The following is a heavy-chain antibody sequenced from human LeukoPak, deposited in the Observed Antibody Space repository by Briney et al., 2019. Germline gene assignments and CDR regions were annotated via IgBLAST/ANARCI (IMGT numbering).Heavy chain of an antibody. D-gene: IGHD6-25*01. Sequence: HTGGSLRLSCAASGFTFSGYAMHWVRQATGKGLEWVAVISYDGSNKYYADSVKGRFTISRDNSKNTLYLQMNSLRAEDTAVYYCARDFFFLKRHQTSSYYYGMDVWGQGTTVTVSS. CDR2: ISYDGSNK. CDR1: GFTFSGYA. CDR3: ARDFFFLKRHQTSSYYYGMDV. V-gene: IGHV3-30-3*01. J-gene: IGHJ6*02.